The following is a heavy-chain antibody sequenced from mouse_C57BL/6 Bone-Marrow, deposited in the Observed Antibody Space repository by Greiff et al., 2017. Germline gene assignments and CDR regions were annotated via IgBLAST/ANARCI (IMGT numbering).Heavy chain of an antibody. CDR3: ARGLLWYPWFAY. V-gene: IGHV3-6*01. D-gene: IGHD2-10*01. J-gene: IGHJ3*01. CDR1: GYSITSGYY. Sequence: VQLQQSGPGLVKPSQSLSLTCSVTGYSITSGYYWNWIRQFPGKKLEWMGYISYDGSNNYNPSLKNRISITRDTSKNQFFLKLNSVTTEDTATYYCARGLLWYPWFAYWGQGTLVTVSA. CDR2: ISYDGSN.